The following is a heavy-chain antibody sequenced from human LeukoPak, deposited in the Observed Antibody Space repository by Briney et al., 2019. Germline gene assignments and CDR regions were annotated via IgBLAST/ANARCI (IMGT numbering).Heavy chain of an antibody. J-gene: IGHJ4*02. CDR3: ARGHCSSTSCARFI. D-gene: IGHD2-2*01. V-gene: IGHV3-21*01. Sequence: GGSLRLSCAASGFTFSSYSMNWVRQAPGKGLEWVSSISSSSSYIYYADSVKGRLTISRDNAKNSLYLQMNSLRAEDTAVYYCARGHCSSTSCARFIWGQGTLVTVSS. CDR2: ISSSSSYI. CDR1: GFTFSSYS.